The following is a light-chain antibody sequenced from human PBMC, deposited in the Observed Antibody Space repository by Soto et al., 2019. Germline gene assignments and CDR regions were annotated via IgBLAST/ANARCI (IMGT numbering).Light chain of an antibody. V-gene: IGLV1-44*01. J-gene: IGLJ1*01. CDR1: SSNIGSNT. CDR3: AAWDASLDGGV. CDR2: SNN. Sequence: QSVLTQPPSASGTPGQRVTISCSGSSSNIGSNTVNWYQQLPGTAPKLLIYSNNQRPSGVPDRFSGSKSGTSASLAISGLQSEDEADYYCAAWDASLDGGVLGTGTKLTVL.